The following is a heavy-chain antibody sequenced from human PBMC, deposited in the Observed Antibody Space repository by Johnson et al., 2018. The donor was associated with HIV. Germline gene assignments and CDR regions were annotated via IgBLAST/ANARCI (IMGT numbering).Heavy chain of an antibody. CDR2: IYSQTDGGTT. Sequence: VQLVESGGGVVQPGRSLRLSCVASGFTFINAWMSWVRQAPGKGLEWVGRIYSQTDGGTTDYAAPMKGRFTISRDDSKNTLYLQMNSLKTEDTAVYYCTTDQVGRNYGGKYHIWGQGTMVTVSS. J-gene: IGHJ3*02. CDR3: TTDQVGRNYGGKYHI. D-gene: IGHD3-16*01. V-gene: IGHV3-15*01. CDR1: GFTFINAW.